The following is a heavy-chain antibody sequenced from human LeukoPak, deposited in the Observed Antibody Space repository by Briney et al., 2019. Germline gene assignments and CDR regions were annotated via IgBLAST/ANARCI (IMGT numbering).Heavy chain of an antibody. Sequence: GESLRLSCAASGFTFTIFGLNWVRQAPGKGPEWVSYIDARSGITYYADSVQGRFTLSRDNARESVFLQMDSLRVDDTAVYYCARTYDFGRGPPGDAFDNWGQGTWVIVSS. J-gene: IGHJ3*02. CDR2: IDARSGIT. CDR1: GFTFTIFG. D-gene: IGHD3-3*01. V-gene: IGHV3-48*01. CDR3: ARTYDFGRGPPGDAFDN.